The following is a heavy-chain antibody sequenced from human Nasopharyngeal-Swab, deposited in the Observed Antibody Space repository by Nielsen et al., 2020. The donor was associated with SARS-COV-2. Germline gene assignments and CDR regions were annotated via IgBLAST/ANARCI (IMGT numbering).Heavy chain of an antibody. Sequence: ASVKVSCKTSGYTFSNNGISWVRQGPGQGLEWLGWIGTDIGNRNYAQKVLGRVTMTTDTSTSTVYMELRSLRSDDTAVYYCARGGYRSGPAYFDFWGQGALVIVSS. V-gene: IGHV1-18*01. J-gene: IGHJ4*02. D-gene: IGHD6-19*01. CDR2: IGTDIGNR. CDR1: GYTFSNNG. CDR3: ARGGYRSGPAYFDF.